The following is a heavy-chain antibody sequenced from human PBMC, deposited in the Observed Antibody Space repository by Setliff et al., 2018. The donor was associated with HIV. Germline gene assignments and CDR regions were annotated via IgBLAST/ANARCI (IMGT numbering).Heavy chain of an antibody. CDR3: ARGRVLEWLLNH. CDR2: ISGLGGGTI. J-gene: IGHJ4*02. D-gene: IGHD3-3*01. CDR1: GFTFDSYS. V-gene: IGHV3-48*01. Sequence: GGSLRLSCATSGFTFDSYSIIWVRQAPGKGLEWVSYISGLGGGTIYYADSVKGRFTISRDGSKNMIVLQMNSLRVDDTAVYYCARGRVLEWLLNHWGQGTRVTVSS.